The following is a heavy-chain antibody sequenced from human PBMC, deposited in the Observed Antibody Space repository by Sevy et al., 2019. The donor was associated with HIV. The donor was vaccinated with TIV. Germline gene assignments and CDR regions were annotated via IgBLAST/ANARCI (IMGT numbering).Heavy chain of an antibody. D-gene: IGHD3-10*01. V-gene: IGHV3-33*01. CDR1: GFTFSSYG. J-gene: IGHJ4*02. CDR3: ARDRVDGSGSFFDY. Sequence: GGSLRLSCAASGFTFSSYGMHWVRQAPGKGLEWVAVIWFDGNNKYYADSVKRRFTISRDNSKNTLNLQMNSLRAEDTAVYYCARDRVDGSGSFFDYWGQGTLVTVSS. CDR2: IWFDGNNK.